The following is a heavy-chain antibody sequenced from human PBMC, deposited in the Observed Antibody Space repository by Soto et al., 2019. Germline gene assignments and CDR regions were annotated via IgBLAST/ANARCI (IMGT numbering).Heavy chain of an antibody. CDR2: IIPILGIA. D-gene: IGHD6-13*01. CDR3: ASSAVGWYSSSWYDP. CDR1: GGTFSSYT. J-gene: IGHJ5*02. Sequence: QVQLVQSGAEVKKPGSSVKVSCKASGGTFSSYTISWVRQAPGQGLEWMGRIIPILGIANYAQKFQGRVTITADKSTSTAYMELSSLRSEDTAVYYCASSAVGWYSSSWYDPWGQGTLVTVSS. V-gene: IGHV1-69*02.